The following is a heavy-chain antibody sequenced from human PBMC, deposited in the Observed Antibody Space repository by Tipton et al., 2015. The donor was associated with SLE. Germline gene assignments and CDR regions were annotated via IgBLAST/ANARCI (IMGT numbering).Heavy chain of an antibody. V-gene: IGHV4-39*02. CDR1: DGSIRSTNYY. D-gene: IGHD3-3*01. J-gene: IGHJ4*02. Sequence: TLSLTCTVSDGSIRSTNYYWVWIRQPPEKGLEWIGEINHSGSTNYNPSLKSRVTISVDTSKNHFSLKLSSVTAADTAVYYCARLVRFLGGRFFDYWGQGTLVTVSS. CDR3: ARLVRFLGGRFFDY. CDR2: INHSGST.